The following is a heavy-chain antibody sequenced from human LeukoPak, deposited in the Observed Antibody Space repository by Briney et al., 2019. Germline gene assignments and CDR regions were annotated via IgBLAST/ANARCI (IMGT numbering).Heavy chain of an antibody. Sequence: SETLSLTCTVSGGSISSYYWSWIRQPPGKGLEWIGYIYYSGSTNYNPSLKSRVTISVDTSKNQFSLKLSSVTAADTAVYYCARTSSSGLVGGYYFDYWGQGTLVTVSS. V-gene: IGHV4-59*08. CDR3: ARTSSSGLVGGYYFDY. D-gene: IGHD6-19*01. J-gene: IGHJ4*02. CDR2: IYYSGST. CDR1: GGSISSYY.